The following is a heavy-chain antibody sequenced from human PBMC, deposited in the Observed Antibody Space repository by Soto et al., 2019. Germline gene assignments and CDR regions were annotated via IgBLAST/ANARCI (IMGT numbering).Heavy chain of an antibody. V-gene: IGHV3-11*06. Sequence: GGSLRLSCAASGFTFSSYAMSWIRQAPGKGLEWVSYITSSSSYTNYADSVKGRFTISRDNAKKSLYLQMNNLRAEDTAVYYCARRPMGSSYTLDYWGQGTLVTVSS. CDR3: ARRPMGSSYTLDY. CDR2: ITSSSSYT. CDR1: GFTFSSYA. J-gene: IGHJ4*02. D-gene: IGHD2-2*02.